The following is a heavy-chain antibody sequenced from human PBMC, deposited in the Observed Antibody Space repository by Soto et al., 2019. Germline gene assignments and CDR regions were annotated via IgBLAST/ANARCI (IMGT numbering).Heavy chain of an antibody. J-gene: IGHJ6*02. V-gene: IGHV4-4*02. CDR1: GGSISSSNW. Sequence: SETLSLTCAVSGGSISSSNWWSWVRQPPGKGLEWIGEIYHSGSTNYNPSLKSRVTISVDKSKNQFSLKLSSVTAADTAVYYCAGGIAAADGYYYYGMDVWGQGTTVTVSS. CDR3: AGGIAAADGYYYYGMDV. CDR2: IYHSGST. D-gene: IGHD6-13*01.